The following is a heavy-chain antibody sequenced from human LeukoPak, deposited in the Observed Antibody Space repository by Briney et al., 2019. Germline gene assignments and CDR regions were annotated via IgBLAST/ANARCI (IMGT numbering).Heavy chain of an antibody. Sequence: SETLSLTCGGYGGSFSGYYWSWIRQPPGKGLEWIGEINHSESTNYNPSLKSRVTISVDTSKNQFSLKLNSVTAADTAVYYCARRVATVVDYWGQGTLVTVSS. J-gene: IGHJ4*02. CDR2: INHSEST. CDR1: GGSFSGYY. D-gene: IGHD4-23*01. V-gene: IGHV4-34*01. CDR3: ARRVATVVDY.